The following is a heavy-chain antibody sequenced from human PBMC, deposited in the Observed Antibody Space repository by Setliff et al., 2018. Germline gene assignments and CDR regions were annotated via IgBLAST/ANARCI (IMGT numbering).Heavy chain of an antibody. D-gene: IGHD2-15*01. Sequence: PSETLSLTCAVSGASIRNNYYWGWIRQSPGTGLEWIGSIFYNGMAYYNPSLKSRVTMSVDTSKNQFSLNLSSVTAADTAVYYCARLPGYCNGGNCYGYYTFDIWGQGTMVTVSS. CDR3: ARLPGYCNGGNCYGYYTFDI. V-gene: IGHV4-39*01. CDR1: GASIRNNYY. J-gene: IGHJ3*02. CDR2: IFYNGMA.